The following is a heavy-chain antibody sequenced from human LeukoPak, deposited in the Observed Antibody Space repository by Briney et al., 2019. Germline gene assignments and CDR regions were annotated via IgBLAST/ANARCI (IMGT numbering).Heavy chain of an antibody. CDR1: GYTFTSYY. Sequence: ASVKVSCKASGYTFTSYYMHWVRQAPGQGLEWMGIINPSGGSTSCAQKFQGRVTMTRDTSTSTVYMELSSLRSEVTAVYYCARENDSSGYRNWFDPWGQGTLVTVSS. V-gene: IGHV1-46*01. D-gene: IGHD3-22*01. CDR3: ARENDSSGYRNWFDP. CDR2: INPSGGST. J-gene: IGHJ5*02.